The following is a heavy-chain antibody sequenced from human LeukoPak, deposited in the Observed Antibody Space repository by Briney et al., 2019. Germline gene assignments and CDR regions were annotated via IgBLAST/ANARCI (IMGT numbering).Heavy chain of an antibody. CDR1: GGSISSGSYY. CDR2: IYTSGST. V-gene: IGHV4-61*02. D-gene: IGHD2-8*02. CDR3: ARHLARSYWAFDI. J-gene: IGHJ3*02. Sequence: PSETLSLTCTVSGGSISSGSYYWSWIRQPAGKGLEWIGRIYTSGSTNYNPSLKSRVTISIDTSKNQFSLKLSSVTAADTAVYYCARHLARSYWAFDIWGQGTMVTVSS.